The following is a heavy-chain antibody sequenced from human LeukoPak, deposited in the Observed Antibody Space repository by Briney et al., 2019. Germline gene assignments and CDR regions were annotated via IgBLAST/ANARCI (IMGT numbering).Heavy chain of an antibody. Sequence: SETLSLTCTVSGGSISSYYWSWIRQPPGKGLEWIGYIYYSGSTNYNPSLKSRVTISVDTPKNQFSLKLSSVTAAGTAVYYCARGRRGELLRYFDYWGQGTLVTVSS. J-gene: IGHJ4*02. CDR1: GGSISSYY. CDR2: IYYSGST. CDR3: ARGRRGELLRYFDY. D-gene: IGHD1-26*01. V-gene: IGHV4-59*01.